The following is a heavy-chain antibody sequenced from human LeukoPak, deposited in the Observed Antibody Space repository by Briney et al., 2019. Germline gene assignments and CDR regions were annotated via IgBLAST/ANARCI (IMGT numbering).Heavy chain of an antibody. D-gene: IGHD3-10*01. CDR2: ISNSGAST. V-gene: IGHV3-21*06. Sequence: PGGSLRPSCVASGFTFSSYSTNWVRQAPGKGLEWVSSISNSGASTDYADSVKGRFTISRDNAKNSLYLQMTSLRAEDTAVYYCARESRRYGSGSYPPDYWGRGTLVTVSS. CDR3: ARESRRYGSGSYPPDY. CDR1: GFTFSSYS. J-gene: IGHJ4*02.